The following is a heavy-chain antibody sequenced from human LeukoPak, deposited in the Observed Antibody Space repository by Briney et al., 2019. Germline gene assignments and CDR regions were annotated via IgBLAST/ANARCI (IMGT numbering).Heavy chain of an antibody. J-gene: IGHJ4*02. Sequence: SETLSLTCTVSGGSISSYYWNWIRQPPGKGLEWIGYIYDSGSSNYNPSLKSRVTISVDTSKNQFSLKLSSVTAADTAVYYCARHWGPVLGSWYEVDYWGQGTLVTVSS. CDR2: IYDSGSS. V-gene: IGHV4-59*08. D-gene: IGHD6-13*01. CDR3: ARHWGPVLGSWYEVDY. CDR1: GGSISSYY.